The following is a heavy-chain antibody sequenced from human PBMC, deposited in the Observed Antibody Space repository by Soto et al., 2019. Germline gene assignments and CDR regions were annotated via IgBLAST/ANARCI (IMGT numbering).Heavy chain of an antibody. CDR2: IYPGDSDA. CDR1: GYSFTDYW. CDR3: ARQADYNIVTGYFSYFDY. D-gene: IGHD3-9*01. V-gene: IGHV5-51*01. Sequence: GESLKISCKSSGYSFTDYWIGWVRQMPGKGLEWMGIIYPGDSDARYSPSFQGQVTISVDTSINTAFLRWYSLAASDTAMYCCARQADYNIVTGYFSYFDYWGQGSLVTVS. J-gene: IGHJ4*02.